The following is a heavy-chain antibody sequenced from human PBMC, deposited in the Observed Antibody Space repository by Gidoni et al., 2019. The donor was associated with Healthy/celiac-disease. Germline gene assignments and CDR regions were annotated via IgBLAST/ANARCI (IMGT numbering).Heavy chain of an antibody. V-gene: IGHV3-74*01. CDR3: ARVRGYYYDSSGYYDY. D-gene: IGHD3-22*01. J-gene: IGHJ4*02. Sequence: EVQLVESGGGLVQTGGSLRLSGAASGFTFSSYWLHWVRQAPGKGLVWVSRINSDGSSTSYSDSVTGRFTISRDNAKNTLYLQLNSLSAEDTAVYYCARVRGYYYDSSGYYDYWGQGTLVTVSS. CDR1: GFTFSSYW. CDR2: INSDGSST.